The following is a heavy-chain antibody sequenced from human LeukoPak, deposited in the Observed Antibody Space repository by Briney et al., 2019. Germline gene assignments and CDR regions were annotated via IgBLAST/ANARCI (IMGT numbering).Heavy chain of an antibody. J-gene: IGHJ5*02. D-gene: IGHD3/OR15-3a*01. CDR3: ARRLPGLAAGGNWFDP. CDR1: GISFTSYW. V-gene: IGHV5-51*01. CDR2: IYPGGSDT. Sequence: GESLKISCNSSGISFTSYWIGWVRQMPGKGLEWMGIIYPGGSDTRYSPSFQGQVTISDDKSISTAYLQWSSLKAADTAMYYCARRLPGLAAGGNWFDPWGQGTLVTVSS.